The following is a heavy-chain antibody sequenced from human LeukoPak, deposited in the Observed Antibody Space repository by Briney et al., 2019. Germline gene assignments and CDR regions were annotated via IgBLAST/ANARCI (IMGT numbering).Heavy chain of an antibody. Sequence: PGGSLRLSCAASGFTFSSYSMNWVRQAPGKGLEWVSYISSSSSTIYYADSAKGRFTISRDNAKNSLYLQMNSLRAEDTAVYYCARFGGNYYYYYYMDVWGKGTTVTVSS. CDR2: ISSSSSTI. CDR3: ARFGGNYYYYYYMDV. J-gene: IGHJ6*03. V-gene: IGHV3-48*01. CDR1: GFTFSSYS. D-gene: IGHD3-10*01.